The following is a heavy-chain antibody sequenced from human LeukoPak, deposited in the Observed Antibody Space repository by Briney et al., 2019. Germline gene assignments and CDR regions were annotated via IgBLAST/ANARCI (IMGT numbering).Heavy chain of an antibody. V-gene: IGHV3-53*01. J-gene: IGHJ1*01. CDR2: IYSGGTT. Sequence: GGFLRLSCEVSGFPVRSSYMTWVRQPPGKGLECVAVIYSGGTTYHIDSVKGRFTISRDISKSTVYLEMNNLRVEDTATYYCASLEGGPSDGRWGQGTLVIVSS. CDR1: GFPVRSSY. D-gene: IGHD3-3*01. CDR3: ASLEGGPSDGR.